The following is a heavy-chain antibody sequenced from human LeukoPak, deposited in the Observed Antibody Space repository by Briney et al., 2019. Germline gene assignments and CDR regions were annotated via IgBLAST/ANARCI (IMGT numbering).Heavy chain of an antibody. V-gene: IGHV3-53*01. D-gene: IGHD5-12*01. J-gene: IGHJ6*03. Sequence: GGSLRLSCAASGFTVSSNYMSWVRQAPGKGLEWVSVIYSGGSTYYADSVKGRFTISRDNSKNTLYLQMDSLRAEDTAVYYCARVLSRGYSGYDLWNYYYYYMDVWGKGTTVTVSS. CDR1: GFTVSSNY. CDR2: IYSGGST. CDR3: ARVLSRGYSGYDLWNYYYYYMDV.